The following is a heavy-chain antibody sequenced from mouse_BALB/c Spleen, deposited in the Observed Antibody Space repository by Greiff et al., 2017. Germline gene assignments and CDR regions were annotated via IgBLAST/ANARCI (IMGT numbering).Heavy chain of an antibody. CDR1: GYTFTDYV. CDR3: ARLRGNSYAMDY. V-gene: IGHV1-77*01. D-gene: IGHD2-1*01. CDR2: IYPGSGST. Sequence: VQLVESGPELVKPGASVKMSCKASGYTFTDYVISWVKQRTGQGLEWIGEIYPGSGSTYYNEKFKGKATLTADKSSNTAYMQLSSLTSEDSAVYFCARLRGNSYAMDYWGQGTSVTVSS. J-gene: IGHJ4*01.